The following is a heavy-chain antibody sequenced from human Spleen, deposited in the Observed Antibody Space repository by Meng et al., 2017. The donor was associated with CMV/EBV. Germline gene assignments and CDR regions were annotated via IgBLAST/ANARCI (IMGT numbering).Heavy chain of an antibody. CDR3: ARGTYGYQMIYGPDY. CDR1: GFTFSSYG. CDR2: TNGDGSST. D-gene: IGHD2-2*02. Sequence: GESLKISCAASGFTFSSYGMNWVRQAPGKGLVWVSRTNGDGSSTTYADSVEGRFTISRDNAKNTLYLQMNGLRAEDTAVYYCARGTYGYQMIYGPDYWGQGTLVTVSS. V-gene: IGHV3-74*01. J-gene: IGHJ4*02.